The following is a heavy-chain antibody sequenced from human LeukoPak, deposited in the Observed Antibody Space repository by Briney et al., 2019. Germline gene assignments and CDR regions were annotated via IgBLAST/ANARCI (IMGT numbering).Heavy chain of an antibody. J-gene: IGHJ4*02. Sequence: PGGSLRLSCATSGFTLSLAWMHWVRQAPGKGLEWVSRIKNDGSYTNYADSVKGRFTISRDNARNTLNLHMISLRAEDTAVYCCVRDGDAYNFDFWGQGVLVTVSS. CDR2: IKNDGSYT. V-gene: IGHV3-74*01. D-gene: IGHD5-24*01. CDR3: VRDGDAYNFDF. CDR1: GFTLSLAW.